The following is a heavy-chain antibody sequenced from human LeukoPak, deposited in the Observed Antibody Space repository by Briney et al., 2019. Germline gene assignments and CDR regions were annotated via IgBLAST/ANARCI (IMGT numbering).Heavy chain of an antibody. V-gene: IGHV1-69*04. D-gene: IGHD5-24*01. Sequence: SVKVSCKASGDTFSTYTINWVRQAPGQGLEWMGRITPILDFTKYAQKFQGRVSITADKSSTTVYMELSSLRSEDTAVYYCARERWLQPPILYCFDYWGQGTLVTVSS. CDR3: ARERWLQPPILYCFDY. CDR2: ITPILDFT. J-gene: IGHJ4*02. CDR1: GDTFSTYT.